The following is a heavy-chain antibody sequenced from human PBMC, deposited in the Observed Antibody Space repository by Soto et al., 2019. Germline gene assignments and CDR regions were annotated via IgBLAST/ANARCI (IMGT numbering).Heavy chain of an antibody. V-gene: IGHV1-69*13. J-gene: IGHJ6*02. Sequence: SVKVSCKASGGTFSSYAISWVRQAPGQGLEWMGGIFPIFGTANYAQKFQGRVTITADESTSTAYMELSSLRSEDTAVYYCAIRVGATKNYYYGMDVWGQGTTVTVSS. CDR1: GGTFSSYA. CDR2: IFPIFGTA. CDR3: AIRVGATKNYYYGMDV. D-gene: IGHD1-26*01.